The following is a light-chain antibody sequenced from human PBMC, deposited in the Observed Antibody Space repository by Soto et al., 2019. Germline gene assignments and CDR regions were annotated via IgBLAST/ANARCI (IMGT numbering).Light chain of an antibody. CDR1: GSTIGSNT. V-gene: IGLV1-44*01. CDR3: EVWGNDLYGPGV. CDR2: SND. Sequence: QSVLTQPPSASGPPGQRVTISCSGSGSTIGSNTVDWYQQLPGTAPKLLIYSNDQRPLGVPDRSSVSRSGTSASLAISGLQPDDEGIYYCEVWGNDLYGPGVFDGGTKFTPL. J-gene: IGLJ3*02.